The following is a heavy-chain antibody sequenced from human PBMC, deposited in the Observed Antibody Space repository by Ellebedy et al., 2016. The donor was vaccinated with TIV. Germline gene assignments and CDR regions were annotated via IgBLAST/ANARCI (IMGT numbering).Heavy chain of an antibody. CDR2: INAGNGNT. D-gene: IGHD2-15*01. J-gene: IGHJ6*02. V-gene: IGHV1-3*01. CDR1: GYTFISYT. Sequence: AASVKVSCKASGYTFISYTMHWVRQAPGQRLEWMGWINAGNGNTKYSQKFQGRVTITRDTSASTAYMELSSLRSEDTAVYYCARDACRTVSGGRCYSHYYGMDVWGQGTTVTVSS. CDR3: ARDACRTVSGGRCYSHYYGMDV.